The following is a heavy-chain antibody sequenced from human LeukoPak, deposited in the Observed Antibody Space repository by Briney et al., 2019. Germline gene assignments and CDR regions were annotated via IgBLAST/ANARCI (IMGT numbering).Heavy chain of an antibody. CDR3: ADNRDGYNNAFDI. V-gene: IGHV1-69*04. D-gene: IGHD5-24*01. CDR2: IIPILGIA. Sequence: ASVKVSCKASGGTFSSYAISWVRQAPGQGLEWRGRIIPILGIANYAQKFQGRVTITADKSTSTAYMELSSLRSEDTAVYYCADNRDGYNNAFDIWGQGTMVTVSS. J-gene: IGHJ3*02. CDR1: GGTFSSYA.